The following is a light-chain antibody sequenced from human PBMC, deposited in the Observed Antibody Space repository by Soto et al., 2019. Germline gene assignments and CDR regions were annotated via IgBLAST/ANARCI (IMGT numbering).Light chain of an antibody. V-gene: IGKV1-39*01. J-gene: IGKJ1*01. CDR1: QSITNY. CDR3: QQSYTPLWT. Sequence: DIQMTQSPSSLSASVGDRVTITCRSSQSITNYLNWYQHKPGKAPKLVIYAASRLQTGVPSRFSGSGSGTDFTLTISRLQLEYAATYYCQQSYTPLWTFGQGTKVEIK. CDR2: AAS.